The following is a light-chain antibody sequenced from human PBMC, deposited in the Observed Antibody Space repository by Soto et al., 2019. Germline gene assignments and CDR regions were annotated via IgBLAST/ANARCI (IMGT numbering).Light chain of an antibody. Sequence: EIVLTQSPSTLSLSPGERATLSCGASESVSSSYLAWYQQKPGQAPRLLIYAASSRASGIPDRFSGSGSGTDFTLAIRRLEPEDFAVYYCHQFSYSPRTFGQGTKVDI. V-gene: IGKV3-20*01. CDR1: ESVSSSY. CDR3: HQFSYSPRT. J-gene: IGKJ1*01. CDR2: AAS.